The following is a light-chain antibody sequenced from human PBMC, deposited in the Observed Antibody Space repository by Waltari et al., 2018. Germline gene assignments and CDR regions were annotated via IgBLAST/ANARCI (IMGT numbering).Light chain of an antibody. V-gene: IGKV3-20*01. CDR2: TAS. CDR3: QQYGTSPLT. CDR1: QSVASNY. J-gene: IGKJ4*01. Sequence: EIGLTPSPGTLSLSPGDRATRSCRASQSVASNYLAWYQQKPGQAPRLLMYTASSRASGIPDRFSGSGSGTDFTLTISRLEPEDFAVYYCQQYGTSPLTFGGGTRVDLK.